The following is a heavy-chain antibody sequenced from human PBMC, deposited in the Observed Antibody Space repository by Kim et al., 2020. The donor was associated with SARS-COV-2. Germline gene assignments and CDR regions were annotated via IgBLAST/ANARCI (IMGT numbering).Heavy chain of an antibody. Sequence: ASVKVSCKASGYTFTTYTLNWVRQAPGQGLEWMGWVNTNTGNPTYAQGFTGRFVFSLDTSVSTAYLQISSLKAEDTAVYYCARVGSTGGVDYWGQGTLVT. V-gene: IGHV7-4-1*02. CDR1: GYTFTTYT. CDR2: VNTNTGNP. J-gene: IGHJ4*02. D-gene: IGHD1-1*01. CDR3: ARVGSTGGVDY.